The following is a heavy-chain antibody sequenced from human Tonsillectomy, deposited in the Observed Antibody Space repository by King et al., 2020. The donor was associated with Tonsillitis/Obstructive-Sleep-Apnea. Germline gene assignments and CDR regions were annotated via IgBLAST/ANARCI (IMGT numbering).Heavy chain of an antibody. V-gene: IGHV3-30*03. CDR2: ISYDGSNK. J-gene: IGHJ4*02. Sequence: VQLVESGGGVVQPGRSLRLSCAASGFTFSSYGMHWVRQAPGKGLEWVAVISYDGSNKYYADSVKGRFTISRDNSKNTLYLQMNSLRAEDTAVYYCASGSYFDYWGQGTLVTVPS. CDR3: ASGSYFDY. CDR1: GFTFSSYG.